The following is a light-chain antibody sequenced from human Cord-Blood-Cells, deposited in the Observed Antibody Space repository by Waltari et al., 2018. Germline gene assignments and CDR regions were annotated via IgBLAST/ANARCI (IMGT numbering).Light chain of an antibody. V-gene: IGLV2-14*01. CDR3: SSYTSSSTHYV. J-gene: IGLJ1*01. Sequence: QSALSQPASVSGSPGQTCTLYCTGPGSDVGHHNSVSCYQQHTGKAPKPMIYDVSNRPSGVSKRFSGSKSGNTASLTISGLQAEDEADYYCSSYTSSSTHYVFGTGTKVTVL. CDR1: GSDVGHHNS. CDR2: DVS.